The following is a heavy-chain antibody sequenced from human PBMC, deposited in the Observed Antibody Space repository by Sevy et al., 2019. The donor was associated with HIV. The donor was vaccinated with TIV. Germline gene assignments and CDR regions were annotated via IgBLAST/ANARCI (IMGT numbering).Heavy chain of an antibody. Sequence: GGSLRLSCAASGFTFRSSGIHWVRQAPGKGLEWVAVITYDGGDKFYLDSVKGRFTISRDNSKNMVFLQMNSPNAEDTAIYCCANTPGEELDYWGQGTLVTVSS. V-gene: IGHV3-30*18. CDR1: GFTFRSSG. CDR2: ITYDGGDK. J-gene: IGHJ4*02. D-gene: IGHD1-7*01. CDR3: ANTPGEELDY.